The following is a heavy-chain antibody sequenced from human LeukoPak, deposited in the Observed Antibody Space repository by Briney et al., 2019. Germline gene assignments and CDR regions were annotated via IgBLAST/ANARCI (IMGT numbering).Heavy chain of an antibody. V-gene: IGHV3-66*02. Sequence: GGSLRLSCAASGFTVSSNYMSWVRQAPGKGLEWVSAISGSGGSTYYADSVKGRFTISRDNSKNTLYLQMNSLRAEDTAVYYCARWLQLGAFDIWGQGTMVTVSS. J-gene: IGHJ3*02. CDR3: ARWLQLGAFDI. CDR1: GFTVSSNY. D-gene: IGHD5-24*01. CDR2: ISGSGGST.